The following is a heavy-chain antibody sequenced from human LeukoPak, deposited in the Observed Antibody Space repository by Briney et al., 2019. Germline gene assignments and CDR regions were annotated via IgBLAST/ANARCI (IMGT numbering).Heavy chain of an antibody. CDR1: GDSISYYY. D-gene: IGHD6-13*01. CDR2: ISTSGTT. Sequence: SETLSLTCTVFGDSISYYYWSWIRQPAGKGLEWIGRISTSGTTNYNPSLKSRVTMSVDTSKNQFSLKLSSVTAADTAVYYCARDVVAAAGTWDYWGQGTLVTVSS. V-gene: IGHV4-4*07. J-gene: IGHJ4*02. CDR3: ARDVVAAAGTWDY.